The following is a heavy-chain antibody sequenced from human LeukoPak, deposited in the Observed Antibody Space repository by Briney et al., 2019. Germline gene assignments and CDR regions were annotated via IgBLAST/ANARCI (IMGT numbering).Heavy chain of an antibody. D-gene: IGHD3-3*01. J-gene: IGHJ6*02. CDR2: ISAYNGNT. V-gene: IGHV1-18*01. CDR1: GYTFTSYG. Sequence: ASVKVSCKASGYTFTSYGISWVRQAPGQGLEWMGWISAYNGNTNYAQKLQGRVTMTTDTSTSTAYMELRSLRSDDTAVYYCARDQIDYDFWSGYRYYYYYGMDVWGQGTTVTVSS. CDR3: ARDQIDYDFWSGYRYYYYYGMDV.